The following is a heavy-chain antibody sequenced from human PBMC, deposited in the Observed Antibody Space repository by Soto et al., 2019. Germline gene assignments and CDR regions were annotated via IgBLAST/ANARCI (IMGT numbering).Heavy chain of an antibody. D-gene: IGHD3-3*01. CDR2: IVVGSGNT. Sequence: SVKVSCKASGFTFTSSAVQWVRQARGQRLEWIGWIVVGSGNTNYAQKFQERVTITRDMSTSTAYMELSSLRSEDTAVYYCAQFPRHVLRFFTWPYFVYWREGFLVS. CDR1: GFTFTSSA. CDR3: AQFPRHVLRFFTWPYFVY. V-gene: IGHV1-58*01. J-gene: IGHJ4*02.